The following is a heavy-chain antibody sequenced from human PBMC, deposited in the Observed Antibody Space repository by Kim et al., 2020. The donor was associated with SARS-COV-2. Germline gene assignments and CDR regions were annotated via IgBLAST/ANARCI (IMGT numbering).Heavy chain of an antibody. V-gene: IGHV4-59*01. Sequence: SETLSLTCTVSGGSISSYYWSWIRQPPGKGLEWIGYIYYSGSTNYNPSLKSRVTISVDTSKNQFSLKLSSVTAADTAVYYCARGGGVWSGFGAPAWYYY. CDR1: GGSISSYY. CDR2: IYYSGST. CDR3: ARGGGVWSGFGAPAWYYY. J-gene: IGHJ6*01. D-gene: IGHD3-3*01.